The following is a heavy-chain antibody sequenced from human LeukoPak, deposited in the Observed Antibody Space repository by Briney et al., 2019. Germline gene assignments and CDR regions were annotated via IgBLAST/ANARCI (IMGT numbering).Heavy chain of an antibody. Sequence: SVKVSCKASGGTFSSYAISWVRQAPGQGLEWMGDIIPIFGTANYAQKFQGRVTMTTDTSTSTAYMELRSLRSDDTAVYYCARDRKLIAAAGTCGIWGQGTMVTVSS. CDR3: ARDRKLIAAAGTCGI. J-gene: IGHJ3*02. CDR1: GGTFSSYA. V-gene: IGHV1-69*05. D-gene: IGHD6-13*01. CDR2: IIPIFGTA.